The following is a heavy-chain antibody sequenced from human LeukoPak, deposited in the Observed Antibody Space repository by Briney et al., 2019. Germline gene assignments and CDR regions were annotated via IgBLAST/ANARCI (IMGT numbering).Heavy chain of an antibody. CDR1: GGTFSSYA. V-gene: IGHV1-69*13. J-gene: IGHJ3*02. Sequence: SVKVSCMASGGTFSSYAISWVRQAPGQGLEWMGWIIPIFGTTNYAQKFQGRVTITADESTSTAYMELSSLRSEDTAVYYCASSHTPIAYYYDSSGYPDAFDIWGQGTMVTVSS. D-gene: IGHD3-22*01. CDR3: ASSHTPIAYYYDSSGYPDAFDI. CDR2: IIPIFGTT.